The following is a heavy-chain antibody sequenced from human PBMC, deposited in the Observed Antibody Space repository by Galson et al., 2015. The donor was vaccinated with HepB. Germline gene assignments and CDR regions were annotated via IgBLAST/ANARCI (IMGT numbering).Heavy chain of an antibody. CDR3: VRDGIVLMVYDKLQY. J-gene: IGHJ4*02. V-gene: IGHV3-30*04. Sequence: SLRLSCAASGFTFSNYAMHWVRQAPGKGLEWVAVISYGGSYEYHADSVKGRFTISRDNSKNTLYLQMSSLRADDTAVYYCVRDGIVLMVYDKLQYWGQGTLVTVSS. CDR1: GFTFSNYA. D-gene: IGHD2-8*01. CDR2: ISYGGSYE.